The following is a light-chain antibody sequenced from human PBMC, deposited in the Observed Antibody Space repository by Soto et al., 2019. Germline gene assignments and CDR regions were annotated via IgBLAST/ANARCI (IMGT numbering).Light chain of an antibody. V-gene: IGLV2-11*01. Sequence: QSALTQPRSVSGSPGQSVTISCTGTSSDVGGFHYVSWYQQYPGKAPKVMIYDVTKRPSGVPDRCSGSKSGNTASLTISGLQAEDEADYYCCSHAGIFTSTFGGGTKVTVL. J-gene: IGLJ2*01. CDR2: DVT. CDR1: SSDVGGFHY. CDR3: CSHAGIFTST.